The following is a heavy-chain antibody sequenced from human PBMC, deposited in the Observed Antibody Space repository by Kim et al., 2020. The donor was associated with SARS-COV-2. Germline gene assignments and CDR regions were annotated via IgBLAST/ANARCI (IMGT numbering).Heavy chain of an antibody. Sequence: TYYADSVQGRFTISRDNSKNTLYLQRSSLRAEDTAVYYCAKNLGALDSSPPWGQGTLVTVSS. D-gene: IGHD6-13*01. CDR2: T. V-gene: IGHV3-53*01. CDR3: AKNLGALDSSPP. J-gene: IGHJ5*02.